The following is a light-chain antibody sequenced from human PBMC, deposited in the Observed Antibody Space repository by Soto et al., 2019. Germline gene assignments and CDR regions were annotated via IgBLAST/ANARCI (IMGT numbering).Light chain of an antibody. CDR2: KAS. Sequence: DTQMTQNPSKLSRAGGESISISCRDSQTISSWLAWYQQKPGKAPKLLIYKASTLKSGVPSRFSGSGSGTEITLTISSLQADDFATYYWQPDKSYWTFGQGTKVDIK. CDR3: QPDKSYWT. V-gene: IGKV1-5*03. J-gene: IGKJ1*01. CDR1: QTISSW.